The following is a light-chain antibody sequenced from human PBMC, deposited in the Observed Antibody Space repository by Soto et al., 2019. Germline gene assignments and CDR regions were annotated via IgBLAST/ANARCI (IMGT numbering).Light chain of an antibody. J-gene: IGKJ2*01. Sequence: DIQMTQSPSSLSASLGDRVTITCRASQSISTYLNWYQQKPGKVPKLLIATASTLQSGVPSRFSGSGSGTDFTLSISSLQPDDIAIYFCQQGFMTPPYTFGQGTRLEIK. V-gene: IGKV1-39*01. CDR2: TAS. CDR3: QQGFMTPPYT. CDR1: QSISTY.